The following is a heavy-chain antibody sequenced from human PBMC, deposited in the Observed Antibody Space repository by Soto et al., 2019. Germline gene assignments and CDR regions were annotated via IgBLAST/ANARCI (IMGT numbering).Heavy chain of an antibody. V-gene: IGHV3-21*01. J-gene: IGHJ3*02. Sequence: GGSLRLSCAASGFTFSTYGMNWVRQAAGKGMEWVSTMSSTDNSGRTYYADSVQGRFTISRDNSKNSLYLQMNSLRAEDTAVYYCARAPEWSSDYIWGSYRQPRPDAFDIWGQGTMVTVSS. CDR2: MSSTDNSGRT. CDR3: ARAPEWSSDYIWGSYRQPRPDAFDI. CDR1: GFTFSTYG. D-gene: IGHD3-16*02.